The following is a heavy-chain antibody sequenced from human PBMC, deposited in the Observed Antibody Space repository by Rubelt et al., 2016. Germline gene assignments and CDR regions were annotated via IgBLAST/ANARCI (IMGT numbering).Heavy chain of an antibody. CDR3: ARGRNFYGMDV. J-gene: IGHJ6*02. V-gene: IGHV4-59*12. Sequence: QVQLQESGPGQAKPSETLSLTCTVSGGSINSYYWSWIRQPPGKGLEWIAEINHRGNTNYNPSLSLKSRATISVDTPKNQVSLDLRSVTAADTAVYYCARGRNFYGMDVWGQGTTVTVSS. CDR2: INHRGNT. CDR1: GGSINSYY.